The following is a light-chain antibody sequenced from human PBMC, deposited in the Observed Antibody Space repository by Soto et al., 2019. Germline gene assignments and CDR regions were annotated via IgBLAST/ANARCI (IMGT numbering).Light chain of an antibody. J-gene: IGKJ3*01. Sequence: DIQLTQSPSFLSASVGDRVTITCRASQDISNYLVWYQQKPGKAPKPLIYAASTLQSGVPSRFSGSGSGTEFTLTIRSLQPEDFATYYCQQLNSYPLTFGPGNTVDIK. CDR1: QDISNY. V-gene: IGKV1-9*01. CDR2: AAS. CDR3: QQLNSYPLT.